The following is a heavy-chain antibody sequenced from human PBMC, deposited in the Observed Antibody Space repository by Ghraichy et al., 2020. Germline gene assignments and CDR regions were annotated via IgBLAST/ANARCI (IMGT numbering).Heavy chain of an antibody. CDR1: GFTFSSYS. D-gene: IGHD2-15*01. Sequence: GGSLRLSCAASGFTFSSYSMNWVRQAPGKGLEWVSYIVSGGSSTYYADSVKGRFTISRDNAKNSVYLDLNSLRAEDTALYYCVRDGCSGRTCTFYNWGQGALVTVSS. V-gene: IGHV3-48*04. J-gene: IGHJ4*02. CDR2: IVSGGSST. CDR3: VRDGCSGRTCTFYN.